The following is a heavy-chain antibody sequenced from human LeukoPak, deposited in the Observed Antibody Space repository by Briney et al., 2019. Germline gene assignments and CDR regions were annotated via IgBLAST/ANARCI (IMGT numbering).Heavy chain of an antibody. CDR2: INHSGST. CDR1: GGSFSGYY. Sequence: SETLSLTCAVYGGSFSGYYWIWIRQPPEKGLEWIGEINHSGSTYYNPSLKSRVTISLDTSENQFSMKLSSVTAADTAVYYCARGSTGRFGYWGQGTLVTVSS. J-gene: IGHJ4*02. CDR3: ARGSTGRFGY. V-gene: IGHV4-34*01.